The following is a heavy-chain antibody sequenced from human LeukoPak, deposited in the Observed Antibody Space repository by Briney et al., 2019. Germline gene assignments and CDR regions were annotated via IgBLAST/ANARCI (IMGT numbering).Heavy chain of an antibody. V-gene: IGHV4-31*03. CDR2: IYYSGST. CDR1: GGSISSGGYY. D-gene: IGHD2-21*02. J-gene: IGHJ6*02. CDR3: ARDQASYCGGDCYDYYCGMDV. Sequence: PSQTLSLTCTVSGGSISSGGYYWSWIRQHPGKGLEWIGYIYYSGSTYYNPSLKSRVTISVDTSKNQFSLKLSSVTAADTAVYYCARDQASYCGGDCYDYYCGMDVWGQGTTVTVSS.